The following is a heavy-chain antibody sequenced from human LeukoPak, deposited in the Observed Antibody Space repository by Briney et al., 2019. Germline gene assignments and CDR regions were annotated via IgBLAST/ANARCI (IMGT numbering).Heavy chain of an antibody. D-gene: IGHD5-12*01. J-gene: IGHJ4*02. Sequence: GGSLRLSCAASGFTFSSHGMHWVRQTPGKGLVWVSRINTDESKINHADSVKGRFTISRDNAKNMLYLQMNSLRAEDTAVYYCARTDRQYSGGTEDYWGQGTLVTVSS. V-gene: IGHV3-74*01. CDR1: GFTFSSHG. CDR3: ARTDRQYSGGTEDY. CDR2: INTDESKI.